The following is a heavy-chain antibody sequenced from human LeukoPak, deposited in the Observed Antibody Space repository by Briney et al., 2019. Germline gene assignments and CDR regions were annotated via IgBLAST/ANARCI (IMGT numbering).Heavy chain of an antibody. J-gene: IGHJ4*02. Sequence: KPSETLSLTCAVYGGSFSGYYWSWIRQPPGKGLEWIGEINHSGSTNYNPSLKSRVTGFVDTSKNQVSLRLSSVTAADTAVYYCARHGTISSESYFDYWGQGALVTVSS. V-gene: IGHV4-34*01. CDR3: ARHGTISSESYFDY. CDR2: INHSGST. CDR1: GGSFSGYY. D-gene: IGHD1-14*01.